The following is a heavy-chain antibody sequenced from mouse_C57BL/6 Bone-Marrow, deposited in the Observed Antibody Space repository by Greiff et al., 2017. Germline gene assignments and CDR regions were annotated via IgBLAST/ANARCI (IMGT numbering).Heavy chain of an antibody. J-gene: IGHJ4*01. D-gene: IGHD2-3*01. CDR3: SRYDGYYVTYYYAMDY. Sequence: VQGVESGPGLVAPSQSLSITCTVSGFSLTSYAISWVRQPPGKGLEWLGVIWTGGGTNDNSALKTKRSSSKENSKSKVFLKMNSLQTDDTARYYCSRYDGYYVTYYYAMDYWGQGTSVTVSS. CDR1: GFSLTSYA. CDR2: IWTGGGT. V-gene: IGHV2-9-1*01.